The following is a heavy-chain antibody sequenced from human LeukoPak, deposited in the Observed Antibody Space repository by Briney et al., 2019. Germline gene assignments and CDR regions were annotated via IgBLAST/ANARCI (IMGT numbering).Heavy chain of an antibody. D-gene: IGHD6-13*01. J-gene: IGHJ4*02. V-gene: IGHV3-33*01. CDR3: ARDQLPITPAAPHDY. CDR1: GFSLSRYG. Sequence: GGSLILSCAASGFSLSRYGMHWVRQAPGKGLEWVASIWYDGTNKHYADFVKGRFTISSDNSENTLYLQMNSLRADDTAIYYCARDQLPITPAAPHDYWGQGTLVTVSS. CDR2: IWYDGTNK.